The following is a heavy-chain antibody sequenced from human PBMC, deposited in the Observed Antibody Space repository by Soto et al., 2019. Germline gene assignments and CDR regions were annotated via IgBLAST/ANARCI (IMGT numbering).Heavy chain of an antibody. D-gene: IGHD6-19*01. CDR3: ARDMREGLSGWHGVDY. V-gene: IGHV1-46*01. CDR1: GYTFTSYY. J-gene: IGHJ4*02. Sequence: QVQLVQSGAEVKKPGASVKVSCKPFGYTFTSYYIHWVRQAPGEGLEWMGIVNPSSGVTGYTQKCXGXAXMXTDTSTSTVYMELSSLRSEDTAVYYCARDMREGLSGWHGVDYWGQGTLVTVSS. CDR2: VNPSSGVT.